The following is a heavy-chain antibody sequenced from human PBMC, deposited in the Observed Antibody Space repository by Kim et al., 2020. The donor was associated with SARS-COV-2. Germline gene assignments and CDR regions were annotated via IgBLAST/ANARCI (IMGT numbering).Heavy chain of an antibody. V-gene: IGHV3-7*01. J-gene: IGHJ4*02. D-gene: IGHD3-10*01. Sequence: YGEAVKGQFTMTRDNAKNSLCLQMSSLRTEDTAMYYCAALDTVQVPGGIWGQGTLVTVSS. CDR3: AALDTVQVPGGI.